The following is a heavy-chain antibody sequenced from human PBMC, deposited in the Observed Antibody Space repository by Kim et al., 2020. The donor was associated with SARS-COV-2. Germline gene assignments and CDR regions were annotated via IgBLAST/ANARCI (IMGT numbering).Heavy chain of an antibody. Sequence: SETLSLTCAVYGGSFSGYYWSWIRQPPGKGLEWIGEINHSGSTNYNPSLKSRVTISVDTSKNQFSLKLSSVTAADTAVYYCARGPSIAARLGPGFDYWGQGTLVTVSS. CDR1: GGSFSGYY. D-gene: IGHD6-6*01. V-gene: IGHV4-34*01. CDR3: ARGPSIAARLGPGFDY. J-gene: IGHJ4*02. CDR2: INHSGST.